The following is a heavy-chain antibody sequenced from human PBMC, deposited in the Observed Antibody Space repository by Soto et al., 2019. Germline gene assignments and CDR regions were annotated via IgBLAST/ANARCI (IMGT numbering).Heavy chain of an antibody. V-gene: IGHV1-18*01. D-gene: IGHD3-22*01. CDR2: ISAYNGNT. J-gene: IGHJ4*02. CDR3: ARDLRVDHYDSSGYSDY. Sequence: ASVKVSCKASGYTFTSYGISWVRQAPGQGLEWMGWISAYNGNTNYAQKLQGRVTMTTDTSTSTAYMELRSLRSDDTAVYYCARDLRVDHYDSSGYSDYWGQGTLVTVSS. CDR1: GYTFTSYG.